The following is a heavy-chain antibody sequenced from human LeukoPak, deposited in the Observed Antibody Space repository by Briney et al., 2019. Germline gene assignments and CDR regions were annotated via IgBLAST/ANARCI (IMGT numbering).Heavy chain of an antibody. V-gene: IGHV3-7*01. Sequence: PGGSLRLSCAASGCTFSSYWMSWVRQAPGKGLEWVANIKQDGSEKYYVDSVKGRFTISRDNAKNSLYLQMNSLRAEDTAVYYCAREGWALFPFDYWGQGTLVTVSS. CDR2: IKQDGSEK. CDR3: AREGWALFPFDY. J-gene: IGHJ4*02. CDR1: GCTFSSYW. D-gene: IGHD5-24*01.